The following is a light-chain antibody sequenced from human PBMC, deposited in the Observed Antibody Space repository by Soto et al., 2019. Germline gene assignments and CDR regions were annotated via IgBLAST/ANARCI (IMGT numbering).Light chain of an antibody. Sequence: DIVMTQSPDSLAVSLGERATINCKSSQSVFHSSNTKNYLAWYQQKPGQPPKLLIFWASTRDSGVPDRFSDRGSGQDFTLTISSRQAEDVAVYCCQQYDTVPRAFGQGTKVEIK. CDR3: QQYDTVPRA. V-gene: IGKV4-1*01. CDR2: WAS. CDR1: QSVFHSSNTKNY. J-gene: IGKJ1*01.